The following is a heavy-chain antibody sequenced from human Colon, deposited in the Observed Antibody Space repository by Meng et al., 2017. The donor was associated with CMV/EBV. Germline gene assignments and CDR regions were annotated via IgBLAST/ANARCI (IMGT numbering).Heavy chain of an antibody. Sequence: DYYWSLIRQPPGKGLEWLGEIYHSGNTTYNPSLKGRITISVDTSKNQFSLRLTSVTAADTAVYYCARVGPYCSGGSCSSTLDFWGQGTLVTVSS. CDR1: DYY. V-gene: IGHV4-34*01. D-gene: IGHD2-15*01. J-gene: IGHJ4*02. CDR2: IYHSGNT. CDR3: ARVGPYCSGGSCSSTLDF.